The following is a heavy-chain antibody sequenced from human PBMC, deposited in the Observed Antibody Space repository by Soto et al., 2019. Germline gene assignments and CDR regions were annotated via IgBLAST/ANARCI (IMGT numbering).Heavy chain of an antibody. D-gene: IGHD3-3*01. Sequence: QMQLVQSGAEVKKPGASVKVSCQASGYSFTSYDINWVRQATGQGLEWMGWMNPNSGNTGYAQKFQGRVTITGNTTISTAYMELSSLRTEDTAVYYCSRGPTGEWLSPFDYWGQGTLLTVAS. CDR3: SRGPTGEWLSPFDY. J-gene: IGHJ4*02. CDR2: MNPNSGNT. V-gene: IGHV1-8*01. CDR1: GYSFTSYD.